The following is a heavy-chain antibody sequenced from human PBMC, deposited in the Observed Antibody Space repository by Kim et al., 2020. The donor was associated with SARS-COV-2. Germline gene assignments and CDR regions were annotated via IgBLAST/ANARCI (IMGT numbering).Heavy chain of an antibody. Sequence: GGSLRLSCAASGFTFSSYDIHWVRQAPGKGLEWVAVISYDGSNKYYADSVKGRFTISRDNSKNTLYLQMNSLRAEDTAVYYCAKESVDSLHSSYYYGMDVWGQGTTVTVSS. CDR2: ISYDGSNK. CDR3: AKESVDSLHSSYYYGMDV. J-gene: IGHJ6*02. D-gene: IGHD5-12*01. CDR1: GFTFSSYD. V-gene: IGHV3-30*18.